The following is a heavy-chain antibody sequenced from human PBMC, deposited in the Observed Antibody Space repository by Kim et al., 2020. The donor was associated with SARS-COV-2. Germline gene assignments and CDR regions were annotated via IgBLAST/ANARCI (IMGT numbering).Heavy chain of an antibody. CDR3: ARGGSSGYHPDLFDF. Sequence: SETLSLTCTVSGGSISSYYWSWIRQPAGKGLEWIGRIYTSGSTNYNPSLKSRVTMSVDTSKNHFSLRLSSVTTADTAVYYCARGGSSGYHPDLFDFWGQGTLVTVSS. J-gene: IGHJ4*02. CDR2: IYTSGST. V-gene: IGHV4-4*07. D-gene: IGHD5-12*01. CDR1: GGSISSYY.